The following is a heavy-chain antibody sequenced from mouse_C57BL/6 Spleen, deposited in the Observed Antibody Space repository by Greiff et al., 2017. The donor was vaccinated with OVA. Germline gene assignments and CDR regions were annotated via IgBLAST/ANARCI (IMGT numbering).Heavy chain of an antibody. CDR3: ARDRDDYDLWYFDV. V-gene: IGHV5-4*01. Sequence: EVQLVESGGGLVKPGGSLKLSCAASGFTFSSYAMSWVRQTPEKRLEWVATISDGGSYTYYPDNVKGRFTISRDNAKNNLYLQMSHLKSEDTAMYYCARDRDDYDLWYFDVWGTGTTVTVSS. CDR2: ISDGGSYT. D-gene: IGHD2-4*01. CDR1: GFTFSSYA. J-gene: IGHJ1*03.